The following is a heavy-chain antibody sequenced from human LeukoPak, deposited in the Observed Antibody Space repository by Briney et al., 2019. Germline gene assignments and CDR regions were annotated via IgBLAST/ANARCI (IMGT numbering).Heavy chain of an antibody. CDR1: RFTFNTFG. D-gene: IGHD3-22*01. J-gene: IGHJ4*02. V-gene: IGHV3-30*03. CDR3: RAATKYLDYYYDY. CDR2: ISSDGSNK. Sequence: PGRSLRLSCAASRFTFNTFGMPWVRQAPGKGLEGVAVISSDGSNKYYADSVKGRFTISRDNSKDTLYLQMSSLTIEDTAVYYCRAATKYLDYYYDYWGQGTLVTVSS.